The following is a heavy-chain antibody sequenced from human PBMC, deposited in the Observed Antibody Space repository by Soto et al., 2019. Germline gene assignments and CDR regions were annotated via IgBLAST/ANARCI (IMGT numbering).Heavy chain of an antibody. Sequence: EVQLVESGGGVVQPGGSLRLSCAASGFTFRSYGMNWLRQAPGKGLEWLSYISSGRTTIHYADSVKGRFTISRDNAKDSVHLQMNSLRAEDTAVYYCARDYCTTTSCRFDYWGKGALVPVSS. J-gene: IGHJ4*02. V-gene: IGHV3-48*01. CDR2: ISSGRTTI. CDR1: GFTFRSYG. CDR3: ARDYCTTTSCRFDY. D-gene: IGHD2-2*01.